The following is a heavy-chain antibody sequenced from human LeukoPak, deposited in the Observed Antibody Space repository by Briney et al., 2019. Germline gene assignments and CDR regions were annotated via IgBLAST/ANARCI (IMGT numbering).Heavy chain of an antibody. Sequence: GGSLRLSCAASGFNFSNYGMHWVRQAPGKGLEWVAVISYDGTNKYYADSVRGRFTISRDNSKNTLYLQMSSLRAEDTAVYYCAKMISAVEGATGGTWGQGTMVFVSS. J-gene: IGHJ5*02. CDR1: GFNFSNYG. V-gene: IGHV3-30*18. CDR3: AKMISAVEGATGGT. D-gene: IGHD1-26*01. CDR2: ISYDGTNK.